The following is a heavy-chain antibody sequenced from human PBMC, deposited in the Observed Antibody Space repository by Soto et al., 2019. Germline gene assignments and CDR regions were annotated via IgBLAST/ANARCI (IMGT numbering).Heavy chain of an antibody. CDR2: INAGNGNT. V-gene: IGHV1-3*01. CDR1: GYTFTSYA. J-gene: IGHJ4*02. Sequence: QVQLVQSGAEVKKPGASVKVSCKASGYTFTSYAMHWVRQAPGQRLEWMGWINAGNGNTKYSQKFQGRVTITRDTSASTAYMELSSMRSEDTAVYYCAGDNGYSYVIDYWGQGSLVTVSS. CDR3: AGDNGYSYVIDY. D-gene: IGHD5-18*01.